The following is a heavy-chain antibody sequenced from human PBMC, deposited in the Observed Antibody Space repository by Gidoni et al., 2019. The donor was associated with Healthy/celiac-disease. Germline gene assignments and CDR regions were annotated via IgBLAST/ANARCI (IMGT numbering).Heavy chain of an antibody. D-gene: IGHD3-3*01. Sequence: EVQLVESGGGMVKPGGSLRLSCAASGCTCSSYGMNWVRQAPGKGLEWVSSISSSSSYIYYAYSVKGRFTISRDNAKNSLYLQMHRLRAEDTAVYYCAREKFLEWLSGYWGQGTLVTVSS. J-gene: IGHJ4*02. V-gene: IGHV3-21*01. CDR1: GCTCSSYG. CDR2: ISSSSSYI. CDR3: AREKFLEWLSGY.